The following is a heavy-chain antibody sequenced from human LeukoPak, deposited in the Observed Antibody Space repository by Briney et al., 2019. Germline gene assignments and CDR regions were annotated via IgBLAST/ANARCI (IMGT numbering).Heavy chain of an antibody. J-gene: IGHJ4*02. CDR1: GFTFSSYW. V-gene: IGHV3-7*01. CDR2: IKQDGSEK. Sequence: GPLRLSCAASGFTFSSYWMSWVRQAPGKGLEWVANIKQDGSEKYYVDSVKGRFTISRDNAKNSLYLQMNSLRAEDTAVYYCARSGGYCSGGSCYRIVYWGQGTLVTVSS. CDR3: ARSGGYCSGGSCYRIVY. D-gene: IGHD2-15*01.